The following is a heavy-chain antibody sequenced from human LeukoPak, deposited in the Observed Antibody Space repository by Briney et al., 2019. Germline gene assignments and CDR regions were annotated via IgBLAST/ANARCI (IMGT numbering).Heavy chain of an antibody. CDR3: ASCRAPHDYYYYYMDV. CDR1: GYTFTSYY. D-gene: IGHD3-10*01. Sequence: GASVKVSCKASGYTFTSYYMHWVRQAPGQGLEWMGIINPSGGSTSYAQKFQGRVTMTRDMSTSTVYMELSSLRSEDTAVYYCASCRAPHDYYYYYMDVWGKGTTVTVSS. J-gene: IGHJ6*03. V-gene: IGHV1-46*01. CDR2: INPSGGST.